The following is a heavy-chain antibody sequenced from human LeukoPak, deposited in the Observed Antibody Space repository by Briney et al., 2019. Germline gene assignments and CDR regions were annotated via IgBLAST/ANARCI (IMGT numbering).Heavy chain of an antibody. J-gene: IGHJ3*02. V-gene: IGHV3-21*04. CDR1: GFTFRSYA. CDR2: ISGSSSII. D-gene: IGHD3-16*01. CDR3: ARSPDSGSYVWGDVCDI. Sequence: GGSLRLSCAASGFTFRSYAMNWVRQAPGKGLEWVSSISGSSSIIYYADSVKGRFTISRDNAENSLYLQMNSLRAEDTALYYCARSPDSGSYVWGDVCDIWGQGTMVSVSS.